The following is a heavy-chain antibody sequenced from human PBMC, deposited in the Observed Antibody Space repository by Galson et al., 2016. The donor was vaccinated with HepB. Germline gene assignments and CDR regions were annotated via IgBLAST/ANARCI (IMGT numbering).Heavy chain of an antibody. V-gene: IGHV3-23*05. CDR2: IYSTGST. D-gene: IGHD1-26*01. CDR3: AKSSGWDCDY. Sequence: SLRLSCAASGFTFGSYWMNWVRQAPGKGLEWVSTIYSTGSTRYADSVKGRFTISRDSSKNTLYLQMDSLRAEDTAIYYCAKSSGWDCDYWGQGTRVTVSS. J-gene: IGHJ4*02. CDR1: GFTFGSYW.